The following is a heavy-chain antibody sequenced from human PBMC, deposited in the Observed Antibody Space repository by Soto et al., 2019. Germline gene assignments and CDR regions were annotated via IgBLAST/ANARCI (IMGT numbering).Heavy chain of an antibody. J-gene: IGHJ4*02. D-gene: IGHD3-3*01. CDR2: IIPIFGTA. CDR1: GGTFSSYA. Sequence: GASVKVSCKASGGTFSSYAISWVRQAPGQGLEWMGGIIPIFGTANYAQKFQGRVTITADESTSTAYMELSSLRSEDTAVYYCAGVKDFWSGYWYYFDYWGQGTLVTVSS. CDR3: AGVKDFWSGYWYYFDY. V-gene: IGHV1-69*13.